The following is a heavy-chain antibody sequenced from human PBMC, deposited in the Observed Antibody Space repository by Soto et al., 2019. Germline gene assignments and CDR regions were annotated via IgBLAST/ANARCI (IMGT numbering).Heavy chain of an antibody. CDR2: ISPK. CDR1: GFSFSTYG. D-gene: IGHD1-1*01. Sequence: QVQLVESGGGLVQPGTSLRLSCAVSGFSFSTYGFHWVRQPPGKGLEWVAVISPKGLSDSVEGRFTISRDNSKGTLYLQMNNLRAEDTGVYYCALDDAFGNENAFDLWGQGTMVTVSS. CDR3: ALDDAFGNENAFDL. J-gene: IGHJ3*01. V-gene: IGHV3-33*01.